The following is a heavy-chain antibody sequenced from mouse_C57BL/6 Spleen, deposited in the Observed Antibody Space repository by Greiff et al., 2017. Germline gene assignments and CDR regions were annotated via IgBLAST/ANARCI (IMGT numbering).Heavy chain of an antibody. J-gene: IGHJ3*01. D-gene: IGHD1-1*01. Sequence: VQLQQSGAELVRPGASVKLSCTASGFNIKDYYMHWVKQRPEQGLEWIGRIDPEDGDTEYAPKFQGKATMTADTSSNTAYLQLSSLTSEDTAVYYCTTDYGSSYDGFAYWGQGTLVTVSA. CDR3: TTDYGSSYDGFAY. V-gene: IGHV14-1*01. CDR1: GFNIKDYY. CDR2: IDPEDGDT.